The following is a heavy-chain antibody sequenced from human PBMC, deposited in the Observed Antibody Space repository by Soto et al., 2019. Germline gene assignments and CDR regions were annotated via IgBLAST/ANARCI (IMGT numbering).Heavy chain of an antibody. CDR3: ARESKRIFWFDP. CDR1: CGSISSGDYY. D-gene: IGHD3-3*01. J-gene: IGHJ5*02. CDR2: IYYSGST. V-gene: IGHV4-30-4*01. Sequence: SEPLSLTCTVSCGSISSGDYYWSWIRQPPGKGLEWIGYIYYSGSTYYNPSLKSRVTISVDTSKNQFSLKLSSVTAADTAVYYCARESKRIFWFDPWGQGNLVTAAS.